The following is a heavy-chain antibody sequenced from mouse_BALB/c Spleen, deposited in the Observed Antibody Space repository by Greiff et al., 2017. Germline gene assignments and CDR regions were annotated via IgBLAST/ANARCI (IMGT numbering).Heavy chain of an antibody. D-gene: IGHD1-1*01. J-gene: IGHJ3*01. Sequence: QVQLKQSGAELMKPGASVKISCKATGYTFRSYWIEWVKQRPGHGLEWIGEILPGSGSTNYNEKFKGKATFTADTSSNTAYMQLSSLTSEDSAVYYCARCYGWCAYWGQGTLVTVSA. CDR1: GYTFRSYW. CDR3: ARCYGWCAY. V-gene: IGHV1-9*01. CDR2: ILPGSGST.